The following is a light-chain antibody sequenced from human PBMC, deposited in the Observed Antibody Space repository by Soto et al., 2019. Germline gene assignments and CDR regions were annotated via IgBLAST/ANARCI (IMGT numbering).Light chain of an antibody. CDR1: SSDVGGYNY. J-gene: IGLJ3*02. V-gene: IGLV2-23*01. CDR3: CSYATGATWV. CDR2: EDT. Sequence: QSALTQPASVSGSPGQSITISCTGTSSDVGGYNYVSWYQQHPGKAPKLMIYEDTKRPSGVSTRFSGSKSGNTASLTISGLQAEDEADYSCCSYATGATWVFGGGTKLTVL.